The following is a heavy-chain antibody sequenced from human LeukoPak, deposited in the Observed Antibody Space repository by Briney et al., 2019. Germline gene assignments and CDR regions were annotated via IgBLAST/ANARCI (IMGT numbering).Heavy chain of an antibody. D-gene: IGHD1-1*01. J-gene: IGHJ4*02. CDR2: INLDGRST. CDR3: ARDERGNWNDTPRY. Sequence: GGSLRLSCSASGFQFSSFWMHWVRQAPGKGLVWVSRINLDGRSTTYADSVKGRFTISRDNAKNTLYLQMNSLRDEDTGMYYCARDERGNWNDTPRYWGQGTLVTVSS. CDR1: GFQFSSFW. V-gene: IGHV3-74*01.